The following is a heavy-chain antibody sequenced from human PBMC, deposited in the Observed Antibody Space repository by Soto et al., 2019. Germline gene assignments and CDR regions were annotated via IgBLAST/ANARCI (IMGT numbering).Heavy chain of an antibody. CDR3: AKDPYSSSSGVDY. CDR2: ISYDGSNK. Sequence: QVQLVESGGGVVQPGRSLRLSCAASGFAFSSYGMHWVRQAPGKGLEWVAVISYDGSNKYYADSVKGRFTISRDNSKNTLYLQMNGLRGEDTAVYYCAKDPYSSSSGVDYWGQGTLVTVSS. D-gene: IGHD6-6*01. V-gene: IGHV3-30*18. J-gene: IGHJ4*02. CDR1: GFAFSSYG.